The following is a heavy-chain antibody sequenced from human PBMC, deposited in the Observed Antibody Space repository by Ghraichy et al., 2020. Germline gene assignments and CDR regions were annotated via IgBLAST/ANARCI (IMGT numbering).Heavy chain of an antibody. V-gene: IGHV3-30*04. CDR3: ARDPGFGELLANHFDY. Sequence: GGSLRLSCAASGFTFSSYAMHWVRQAPGKGLEWVAVISYDGSNKYYADSVKGRFTISRDNSKNTLYLQMNSLRAEDTAVYYCARDPGFGELLANHFDYWGQGTLVTVSS. J-gene: IGHJ4*02. CDR2: ISYDGSNK. CDR1: GFTFSSYA. D-gene: IGHD3-10*01.